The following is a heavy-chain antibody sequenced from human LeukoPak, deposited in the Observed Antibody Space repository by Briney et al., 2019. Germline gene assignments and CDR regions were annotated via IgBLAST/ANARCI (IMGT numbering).Heavy chain of an antibody. CDR1: GGSISSYY. V-gene: IGHV4-4*07. Sequence: SETLSLTCTVSGGSISSYYWSWIRQPAGKGLEWIGRIYSSGSTNYNPPLKSRVTISVDKSKNQFSLKLSSLTAADTAVYYCAKDRGRIAAAGTFDYWGQGTLVTVSS. D-gene: IGHD6-13*01. J-gene: IGHJ4*02. CDR3: AKDRGRIAAAGTFDY. CDR2: IYSSGST.